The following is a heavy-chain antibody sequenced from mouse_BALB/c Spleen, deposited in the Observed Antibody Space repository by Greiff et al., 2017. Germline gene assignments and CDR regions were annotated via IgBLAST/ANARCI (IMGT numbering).Heavy chain of an antibody. CDR3: ARGEVDYDYDGD. V-gene: IGHV1-80*01. J-gene: IGHJ2*01. Sequence: QVQLQQSGAELVRPGSSVKISCKASGYAFSSYWMNWVKQRPGQGLEWIGQIYPGDGDTNYNGKFKGKATLTADKSSSTAYMQLSSLTSEDSAVYFCARGEVDYDYDGDWGQGTTLTVSS. CDR1: GYAFSSYW. CDR2: IYPGDGDT. D-gene: IGHD2-4*01.